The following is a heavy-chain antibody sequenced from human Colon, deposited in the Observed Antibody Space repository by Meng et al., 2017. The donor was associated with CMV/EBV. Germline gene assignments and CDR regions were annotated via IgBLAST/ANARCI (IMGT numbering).Heavy chain of an antibody. CDR2: INPNSGGT. Sequence: GGSLRLSCAASGFTFSTYGMHWVRQAPGQGLEWMGWINPNSGGTNYAQKFQGRVTMTRDTSIITAYMELSRLRSDDTAVYYCARDAAYSWKGANWFDPWGQGTLVTVSS. D-gene: IGHD1-1*01. V-gene: IGHV1-2*02. CDR3: ARDAAYSWKGANWFDP. J-gene: IGHJ5*02. CDR1: GFTFSTYG.